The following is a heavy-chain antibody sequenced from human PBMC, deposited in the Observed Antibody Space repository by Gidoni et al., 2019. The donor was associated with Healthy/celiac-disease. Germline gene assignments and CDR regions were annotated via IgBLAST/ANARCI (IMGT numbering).Heavy chain of an antibody. CDR3: ASGYYDSSGYYLNYFDY. Sequence: QVQLVESGGGVVQPGRSLRLSCAASGFTFSSYAMHWVRQAPGKGLEWVAVISYDGSNKYYADSVKGRFTISRDNSKNTLYLQMNSLRAEDTAVYYCASGYYDSSGYYLNYFDYWGQGTLVTVSS. V-gene: IGHV3-30-3*01. CDR1: GFTFSSYA. J-gene: IGHJ4*02. CDR2: ISYDGSNK. D-gene: IGHD3-22*01.